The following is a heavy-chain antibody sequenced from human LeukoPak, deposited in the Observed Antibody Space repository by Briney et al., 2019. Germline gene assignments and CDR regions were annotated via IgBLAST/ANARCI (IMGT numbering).Heavy chain of an antibody. D-gene: IGHD3-22*01. CDR1: GFTFSSYS. Sequence: GGSLRLSCAASGFTFSSYSMNWVRQAPGKGLEWVSYISSSSSTVYYADSVKGRFTISRDNAKNSLYLQMNSLRAEDTAVYYCARDPLFLITTDAFDIWGQGTMVTVSS. V-gene: IGHV3-48*04. CDR3: ARDPLFLITTDAFDI. J-gene: IGHJ3*02. CDR2: ISSSSSTV.